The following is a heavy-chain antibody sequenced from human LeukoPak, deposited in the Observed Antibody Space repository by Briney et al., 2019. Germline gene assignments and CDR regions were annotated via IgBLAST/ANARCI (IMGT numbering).Heavy chain of an antibody. V-gene: IGHV1-46*01. CDR2: INPSGGST. Sequence: GASVKVSCKASGYTFTSYYMHWVRQAPGQGLEWMGIINPSGGSTSYAQKFQGRVTMTRDMSTSTVYMELSSLRSEDTAVYYCARENFGVVPPYYFDYWGQGTLVTVSS. CDR3: ARENFGVVPPYYFDY. CDR1: GYTFTSYY. J-gene: IGHJ4*02. D-gene: IGHD3-3*01.